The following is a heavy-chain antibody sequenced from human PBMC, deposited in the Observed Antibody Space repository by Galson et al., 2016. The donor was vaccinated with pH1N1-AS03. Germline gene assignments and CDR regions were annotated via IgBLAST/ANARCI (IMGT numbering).Heavy chain of an antibody. Sequence: LRLSCAASGFTFSDYYMSWIRQTPGKGLEWVSYISGSGATIYYADSVKGRFSISRDSAKNSLFLQMNSLRVEDTAVYYCARSSYDILTNPLYWGQGVPVTVSS. CDR3: ARSSYDILTNPLY. D-gene: IGHD3-9*01. CDR1: GFTFSDYY. V-gene: IGHV3-11*01. J-gene: IGHJ4*02. CDR2: ISGSGATI.